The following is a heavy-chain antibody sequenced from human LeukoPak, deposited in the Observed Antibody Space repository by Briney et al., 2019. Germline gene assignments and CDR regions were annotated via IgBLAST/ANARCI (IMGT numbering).Heavy chain of an antibody. CDR2: IGGSADYT. CDR1: GFTFASFA. D-gene: IGHD2-2*01. CDR3: AKEFVSRSSLTFDY. Sequence: PGGSLRLSCAASGFTFASFAMAWGRQAPGKGLEWVSAIGGSADYTFYADAVRGRFSFSRDNSKNTLYLQMISLRAEDTAIYYCAKEFVSRSSLTFDYWGQGTLVTVSS. V-gene: IGHV3-23*01. J-gene: IGHJ4*02.